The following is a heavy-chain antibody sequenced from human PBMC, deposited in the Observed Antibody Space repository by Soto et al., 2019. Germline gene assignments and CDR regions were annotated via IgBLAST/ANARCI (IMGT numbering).Heavy chain of an antibody. CDR2: ISGSGGST. D-gene: IGHD3-10*01. CDR3: ARIYNNKLLRKLDY. Sequence: GGSLRLSCAASGFTFSSYAMSWVRQAPGRGLEWVSAISGSGGSTYYADSVKGRFTISRDNSKNTLYLQMNSLRAEDTAVYYCARIYNNKLLRKLDYWGQGTMVTVYS. J-gene: IGHJ4*02. V-gene: IGHV3-23*01. CDR1: GFTFSSYA.